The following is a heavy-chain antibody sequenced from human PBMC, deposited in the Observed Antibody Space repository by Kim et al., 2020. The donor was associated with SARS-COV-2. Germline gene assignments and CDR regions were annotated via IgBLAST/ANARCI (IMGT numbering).Heavy chain of an antibody. V-gene: IGHV1-3*01. CDR3: ARVTENYGDYNWFDP. Sequence: QKFQGRVTITRDTSASTAYMELSSLRSEDTAVYYCARVTENYGDYNWFDPWGQGTLVTVSS. J-gene: IGHJ5*02. D-gene: IGHD4-17*01.